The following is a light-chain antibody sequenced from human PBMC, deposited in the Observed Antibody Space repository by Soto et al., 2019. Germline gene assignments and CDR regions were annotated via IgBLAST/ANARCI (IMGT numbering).Light chain of an antibody. CDR3: QQYNNWPPWT. Sequence: IVRTKYPETLSVSPGERATLSCRASQSVSSNLAWYQQKPGQAPRLLIYGASTRATGIPARFSGSGSGTEFTLTISSLQSEDFAVYYCQQYNNWPPWTFCQGAKVDVK. V-gene: IGKV3-15*01. CDR2: GAS. J-gene: IGKJ1*01. CDR1: QSVSSN.